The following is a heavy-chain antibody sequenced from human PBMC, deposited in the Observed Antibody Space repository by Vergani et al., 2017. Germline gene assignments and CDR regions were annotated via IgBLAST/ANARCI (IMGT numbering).Heavy chain of an antibody. J-gene: IGHJ5*02. CDR1: GFSFSTYS. CDR3: SRDRRIMYNWFDP. Sequence: VQLQESGGGLVKPGGSLRVSCAASGFSFSTYSINWVRQAPGKGLEWVAVSWYDGNNQYYADSVKGRFTISRDNSKNTLYLQMNSLGVEDTAVYYCSRDRRIMYNWFDPWGQGTLVTVSS. V-gene: IGHV3-33*08. CDR2: SWYDGNNQ. D-gene: IGHD3-16*01.